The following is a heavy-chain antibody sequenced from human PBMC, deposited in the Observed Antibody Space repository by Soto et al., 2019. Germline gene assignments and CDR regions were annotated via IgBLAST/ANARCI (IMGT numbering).Heavy chain of an antibody. CDR2: IWQDGSNE. V-gene: IGHV3-33*01. CDR3: ARGGVVGYCSGGRCSACDY. Sequence: QVQLVESGGGVVQPGRSLRLSCAASEFALRSFGMHWVRQAPGKGLEWVAVIWQDGSNEFYAESVKGRFTISRDDSKNTLYLQINSLRAEDTAVYYCARGGVVGYCSGGRCSACDYWGQGTLVTVSS. J-gene: IGHJ4*02. D-gene: IGHD2-15*01. CDR1: EFALRSFG.